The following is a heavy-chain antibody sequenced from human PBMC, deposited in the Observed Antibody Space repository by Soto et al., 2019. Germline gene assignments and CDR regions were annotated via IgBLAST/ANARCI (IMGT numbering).Heavy chain of an antibody. J-gene: IGHJ4*02. CDR3: TTQLGWGYDY. CDR1: GFTFSGSA. D-gene: IGHD3-16*01. V-gene: IGHV3-73*01. CDR2: IRSKANSYAT. Sequence: GGSLRLSCAASGFTFSGSAMHWVRQAPGKGLEWVGRIRSKANSYATAYAASVKGRFTISRDDSKNMAYLQMNSLKTEDTAVYYCTTQLGWGYDYWGQGTLVTVSS.